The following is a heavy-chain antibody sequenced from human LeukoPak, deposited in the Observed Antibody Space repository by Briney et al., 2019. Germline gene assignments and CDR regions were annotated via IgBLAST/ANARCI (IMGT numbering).Heavy chain of an antibody. D-gene: IGHD2-15*01. CDR2: IYPSDSDT. V-gene: IGHV5-51*01. CDR3: SKVMSATGGAFDI. CDR1: GDSFTSYW. Sequence: PGESLKISCKGSGDSFTSYWIGWVRQMPGKGLEWMGVIYPSDSDTRYSPTFRGQVTISADKSITTAYLQWSSLKASDTAIYYCSKVMSATGGAFDIWGQGTMVTVSS. J-gene: IGHJ3*02.